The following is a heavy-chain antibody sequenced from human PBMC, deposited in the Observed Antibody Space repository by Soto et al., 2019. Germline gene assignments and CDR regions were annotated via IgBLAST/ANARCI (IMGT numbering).Heavy chain of an antibody. D-gene: IGHD3-9*01. Sequence: GGSLRLSCAASGFTFSSYAMSWVRQAPGKGLEWVSAISGSGGSTYYADSVKGRFTISRDNSKNTLYLQMNSLRAEDTAVYYCAKDQWYYDILTGSIDYWGQGTLVTVSS. CDR1: GFTFSSYA. V-gene: IGHV3-23*01. CDR2: ISGSGGST. J-gene: IGHJ4*02. CDR3: AKDQWYYDILTGSIDY.